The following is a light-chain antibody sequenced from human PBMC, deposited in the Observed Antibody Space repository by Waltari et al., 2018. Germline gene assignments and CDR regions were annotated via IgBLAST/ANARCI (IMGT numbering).Light chain of an antibody. V-gene: IGLV2-14*03. Sequence: QSALTQPASVSGSPGQSITISCTGIGSAIDGSDFVSWYQHHPGKAPQVIIYDVTNRPSGISDRFSASKSANTASLTISGLQPEDEGDYYCTSRTVDGVLLFGGGTQVTVL. CDR2: DVT. CDR1: GSAIDGSDF. CDR3: TSRTVDGVLL. J-gene: IGLJ3*02.